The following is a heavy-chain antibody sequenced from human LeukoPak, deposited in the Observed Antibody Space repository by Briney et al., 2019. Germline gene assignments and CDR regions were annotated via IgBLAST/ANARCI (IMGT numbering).Heavy chain of an antibody. Sequence: ASVKVSCKASGYTFTSYYMHWVRQAPGQGLEWMGIINPSGGSTSYAQKFQGRVTMTRDTSTSTVYMELSSLRSEDTAVYYCARGRKRYYGSGKLYYFDYWGQGTLVTVSS. CDR3: ARGRKRYYGSGKLYYFDY. CDR2: INPSGGST. J-gene: IGHJ4*02. D-gene: IGHD3-10*01. CDR1: GYTFTSYY. V-gene: IGHV1-46*01.